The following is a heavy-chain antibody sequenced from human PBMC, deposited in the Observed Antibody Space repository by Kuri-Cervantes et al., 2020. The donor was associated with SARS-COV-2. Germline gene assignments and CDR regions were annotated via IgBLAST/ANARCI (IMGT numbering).Heavy chain of an antibody. CDR2: MNPNTGVT. CDR1: GYTFSIYD. D-gene: IGHD1-26*01. J-gene: IGHJ4*02. CDR3: ARIGYGGSYFGFDY. Sequence: SVKVSCKASGYTFSIYDINWVRQATGQGLEWMGWMNPNTGVTGYAQKFQGRVTMTRDTSTNTAYMELSSLRSEDTAVYYCARIGYGGSYFGFDYWGQGTLVTVSS. V-gene: IGHV1-8*02.